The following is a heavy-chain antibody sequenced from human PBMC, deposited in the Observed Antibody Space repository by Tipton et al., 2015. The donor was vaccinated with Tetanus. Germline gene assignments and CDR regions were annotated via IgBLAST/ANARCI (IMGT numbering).Heavy chain of an antibody. CDR1: GGSISSYY. CDR2: IYTSGST. CDR3: ASHYGSGSDDAFDI. Sequence: TLSLTCTVSGGSISSYYWSWIRQPAGKGLEWIGRIYTSGSTNYNPSLKSRVTMSVDTSKNQFSLKLSSATAADTAVYYCASHYGSGSDDAFDIWGQGTMVTVSS. J-gene: IGHJ3*02. D-gene: IGHD3-10*01. V-gene: IGHV4-4*07.